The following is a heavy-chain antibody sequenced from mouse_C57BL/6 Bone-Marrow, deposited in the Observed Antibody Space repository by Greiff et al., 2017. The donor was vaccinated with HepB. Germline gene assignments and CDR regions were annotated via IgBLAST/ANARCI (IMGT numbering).Heavy chain of an antibody. D-gene: IGHD1-1*01. CDR2: INPSSGYT. J-gene: IGHJ1*03. V-gene: IGHV1-7*01. CDR1: GYTFTSYW. Sequence: QVQLQQSGAELAKPGASVKLSCKASGYTFTSYWMHWVKQRPGQGLEWIGYINPSSGYTKYNQKFKDKATLTADKSSSTAYMQLSSLTYEDSAVYYCAGDLWTTGVATGYFDVWGTGTTVTVSS. CDR3: AGDLWTTGVATGYFDV.